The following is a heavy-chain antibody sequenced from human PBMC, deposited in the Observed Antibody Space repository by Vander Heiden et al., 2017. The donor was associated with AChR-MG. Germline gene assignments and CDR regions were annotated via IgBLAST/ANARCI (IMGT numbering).Heavy chain of an antibody. CDR3: AKDINMPEPDSSSSFGYFDY. Sequence: EVQLLESGGGLVPPGGSLRRSCAASGFTFSRHAMSGVRQAPGKGLEWVSAISGSGGSTYYADSVKGGFTITRDNSKNTLYLQMNSLRAEDTAVYYCAKDINMPEPDSSSSFGYFDYWGQGTLVTVSS. D-gene: IGHD6-6*01. CDR2: ISGSGGST. CDR1: GFTFSRHA. J-gene: IGHJ4*02. V-gene: IGHV3-23*01.